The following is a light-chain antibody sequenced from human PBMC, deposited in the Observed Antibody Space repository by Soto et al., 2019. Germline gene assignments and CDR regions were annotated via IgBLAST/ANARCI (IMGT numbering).Light chain of an antibody. V-gene: IGKV1-39*01. CDR3: QQSYNTPFT. CDR1: QNINSY. J-gene: IGKJ3*01. Sequence: DIQLTQSPSSLSASEGDRVTITCRASQNINSYLNWYQQKSGKAPKLLIYDASTLQSGVPSRFSVSGSETEFTLTITTLQVDDFSTYYCQQSYNTPFTFGPGTKMDVK. CDR2: DAS.